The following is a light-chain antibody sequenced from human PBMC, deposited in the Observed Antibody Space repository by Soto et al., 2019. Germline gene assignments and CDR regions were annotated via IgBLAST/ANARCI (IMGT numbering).Light chain of an antibody. J-gene: IGKJ5*01. V-gene: IGKV2-30*02. CDR1: QSLVHSDGNTY. CDR3: MQGSHWPPIT. CDR2: KVS. Sequence: DVVVTQSPLSLPVTLGQAASISCRSSQSLVHSDGNTYLSWFHQRTGQSPRRLIYKVSNRDSGVPDRFSVSGSVTDFTLKISRVEAEDVGVYYCMQGSHWPPITFGQGTRLEIK.